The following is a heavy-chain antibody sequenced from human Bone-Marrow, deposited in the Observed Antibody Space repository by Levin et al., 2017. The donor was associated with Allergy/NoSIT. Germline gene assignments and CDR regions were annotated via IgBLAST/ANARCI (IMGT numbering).Heavy chain of an antibody. J-gene: IGHJ6*02. CDR3: ARGLLWDYYYYYGMDV. CDR2: ISYDGSNK. Sequence: GGSLRLSCAASGFTFSSYAMHWVRQAPGKGLEWVAVISYDGSNKYYADSVKGRFTISRDNSKNTLYLQMNSLRAEDTAVYYCARGLLWDYYYYYGMDVWGQGTTVTVSS. D-gene: IGHD3-10*01. CDR1: GFTFSSYA. V-gene: IGHV3-30-3*01.